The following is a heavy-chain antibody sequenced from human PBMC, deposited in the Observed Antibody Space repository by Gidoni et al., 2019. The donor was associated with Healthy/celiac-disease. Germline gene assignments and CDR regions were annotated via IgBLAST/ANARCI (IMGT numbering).Heavy chain of an antibody. CDR1: GGSISSGGYH. CDR2: IYYSGST. D-gene: IGHD1-26*01. CDR3: ASLGFYSGSATELDY. Sequence: QVQLQESGPGLVKPSQTLSLTCTVSGGSISSGGYHWSWIRQHPGKGLEWIGYIYYSGSTYYNPSLKSRVTISVDTSKNQFSLKLSSVTAADTAVYYCASLGFYSGSATELDYWGQGTLVTVSS. J-gene: IGHJ4*02. V-gene: IGHV4-31*03.